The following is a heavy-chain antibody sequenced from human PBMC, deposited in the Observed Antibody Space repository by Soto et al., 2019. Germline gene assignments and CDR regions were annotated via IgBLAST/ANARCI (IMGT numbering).Heavy chain of an antibody. CDR1: GFTLSRYS. CDR3: AKDMVFGVVIMGDAFDI. V-gene: IGHV3-9*01. Sequence: GGSLGLSCGASGFTLSRYSISWVRQAPRKGLEWVSAISWNSGSIGYADSVKGRFTISRDNTKNSLYLQMNSLRAEDTALYYCAKDMVFGVVIMGDAFDIWGQGTMVTVSS. D-gene: IGHD3-3*01. CDR2: ISWNSGSI. J-gene: IGHJ3*02.